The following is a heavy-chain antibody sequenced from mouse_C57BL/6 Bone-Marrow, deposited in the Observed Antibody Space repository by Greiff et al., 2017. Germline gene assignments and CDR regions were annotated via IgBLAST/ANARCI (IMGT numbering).Heavy chain of an antibody. Sequence: QVQLQQPGAELVKPGASVKLSCKASGYTFTSYWMHWVKQRPGQGLEWIGMIHPNSGSTNYNEKFKSKATLTVDKSSSTAYIQLSILTSVDSAVCYCGPGGFYYWGQGNTLTVSS. CDR3: GPGGFYY. CDR1: GYTFTSYW. CDR2: IHPNSGST. V-gene: IGHV1-64*01. J-gene: IGHJ2*01.